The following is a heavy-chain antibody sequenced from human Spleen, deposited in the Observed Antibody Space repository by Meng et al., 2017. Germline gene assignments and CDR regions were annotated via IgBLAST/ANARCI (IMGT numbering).Heavy chain of an antibody. J-gene: IGHJ4*02. D-gene: IGHD1-1*01. CDR1: GDTLSAYA. V-gene: IGHV1-69*06. CDR2: IIPIFGTT. Sequence: QVQLVQSGAEVKKPGSSVKVSCKTSGDTLSAYAITWVRQAPGQGLEWMGGIIPIFGTTNYAQNFQDRVTITADKFTSTAYMELSSLKSEDTAVYYCARLSYPGQVRHSWGQGALVTVSS. CDR3: ARLSYPGQVRHS.